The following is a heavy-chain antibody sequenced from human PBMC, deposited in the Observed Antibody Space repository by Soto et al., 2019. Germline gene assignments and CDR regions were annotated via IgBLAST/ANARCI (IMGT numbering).Heavy chain of an antibody. CDR1: GFTFSSYA. V-gene: IGHV3-23*01. D-gene: IGHD3-10*01. CDR2: ISGSGGST. CDR3: AKASGWFGEFDY. J-gene: IGHJ4*02. Sequence: EVQLLESGGGLVQPGGSLRLSCAAGGFTFSSYAMSWVRQAPGKGLEWVSAISGSGGSTYYADSVKGRFTISRDNSKNTLYLQMNSLRAEDTAVYYCAKASGWFGEFDYWGQGTLVTVSS.